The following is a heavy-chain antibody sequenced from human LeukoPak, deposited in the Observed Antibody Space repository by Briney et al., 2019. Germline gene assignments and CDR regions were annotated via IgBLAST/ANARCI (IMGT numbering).Heavy chain of an antibody. V-gene: IGHV3-33*06. CDR1: GFTFSSYG. CDR2: IWYDGSNK. D-gene: IGHD6-19*01. J-gene: IGHJ4*02. CDR3: AKETFSSGWYYFDY. Sequence: GRSLRLSRAASGFTFSSYGMHWVRQAPGKGLEWVAVIWYDGSNKYYADSVKGRFTISRDNSKNTLYLQMNSLRAEDTAVYYCAKETFSSGWYYFDYWGQGTLVTVSS.